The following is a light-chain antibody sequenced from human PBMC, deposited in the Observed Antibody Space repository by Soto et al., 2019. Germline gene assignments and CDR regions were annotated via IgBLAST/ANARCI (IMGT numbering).Light chain of an antibody. CDR2: AAS. J-gene: IGKJ2*01. CDR1: QGISND. V-gene: IGKV1-27*01. CDR3: QKYNSAPHT. Sequence: DIQMTQSPSSLSASEGDRVTITCRASQGISNDLAWYQQKPGKVPKLLIYAASTLQSGVPSGFSGSGSGTDFTLTISSLQPEAVATYYCQKYNSAPHTFGQGTKLEIK.